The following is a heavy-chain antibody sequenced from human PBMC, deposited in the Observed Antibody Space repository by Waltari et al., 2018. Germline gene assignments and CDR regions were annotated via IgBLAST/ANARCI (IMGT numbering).Heavy chain of an antibody. V-gene: IGHV4-59*01. D-gene: IGHD3-3*01. CDR1: GGSISSYY. J-gene: IGHJ4*02. CDR2: IYYSGST. Sequence: QVQLQESGPGLVKPSENLSLTCTVPGGSISSYYLNWLRQPPGKGPGWIGYIYYSGSTNYNPSLKSPVTISVDTSKNQFSLKLSSVTAADTAVYYCARVVSFWSGYYTRSKVYYFDYWGQGTLVTVSS. CDR3: ARVVSFWSGYYTRSKVYYFDY.